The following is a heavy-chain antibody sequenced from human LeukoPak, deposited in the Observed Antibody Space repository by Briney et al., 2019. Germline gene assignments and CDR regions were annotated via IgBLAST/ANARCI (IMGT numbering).Heavy chain of an antibody. Sequence: PGGSLRLSCAASGFTFSTYVMNWFRQAPGKGLEWVSSVSSSSTYIYYADSVKGRFTISRDNAKKSLYLQMNSLRAEDTAVYYCARDQGLLVVAGRFGYWGQGTLVTVSS. V-gene: IGHV3-21*01. CDR3: ARDQGLLVVAGRFGY. J-gene: IGHJ4*02. D-gene: IGHD6-19*01. CDR1: GFTFSTYV. CDR2: VSSSSTYI.